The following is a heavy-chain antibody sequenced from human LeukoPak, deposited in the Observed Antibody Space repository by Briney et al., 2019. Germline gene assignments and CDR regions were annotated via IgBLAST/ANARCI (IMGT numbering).Heavy chain of an antibody. V-gene: IGHV3-7*01. CDR2: IKQDGSEK. CDR3: AREALVRGAIIYYYYMDV. Sequence: GGSLRLSCAASGFTFSTYWMSWVRQAPGKGLEWVANIKQDGSEKYYVDSVKGRFTISRDNAKNSLYLQMNSLRAEDTAVYYCAREALVRGAIIYYYYMDVWGKGTTVTISS. CDR1: GFTFSTYW. D-gene: IGHD3-10*01. J-gene: IGHJ6*03.